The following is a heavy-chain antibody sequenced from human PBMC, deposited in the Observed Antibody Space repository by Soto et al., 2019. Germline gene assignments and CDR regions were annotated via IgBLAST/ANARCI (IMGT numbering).Heavy chain of an antibody. CDR3: ASRYNWNDEVENYYYYYMDV. CDR2: IYSGGST. Sequence: GGSLRLSCAASGFTVSSNYMSWVRQAPGKGLEWVSVIYSGGSTYYADSVKGRFTISRDNSKNTLYLQMNSLRAEDTAVYYCASRYNWNDEVENYYYYYMDVWGKGTTVTVSS. CDR1: GFTVSSNY. V-gene: IGHV3-66*01. D-gene: IGHD1-20*01. J-gene: IGHJ6*03.